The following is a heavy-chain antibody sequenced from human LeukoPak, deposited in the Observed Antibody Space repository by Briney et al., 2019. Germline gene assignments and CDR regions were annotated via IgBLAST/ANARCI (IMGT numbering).Heavy chain of an antibody. D-gene: IGHD3-10*01. CDR1: GYGFISYW. CDR3: ARSYYGSGRYYYYYMDV. Sequence: GESLKISCQGSGYGFISYWITWVRQKPGEGLEWMGTIHPGDSVIKYSPSFQGQVTLSADKSISTAYLQWSSLKASDTAMYYCARSYYGSGRYYYYYMDVWGKGTTVTISS. CDR2: IHPGDSVI. J-gene: IGHJ6*03. V-gene: IGHV5-51*01.